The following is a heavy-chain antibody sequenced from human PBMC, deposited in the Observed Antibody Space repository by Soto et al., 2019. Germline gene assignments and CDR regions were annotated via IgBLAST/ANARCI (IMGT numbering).Heavy chain of an antibody. Sequence: KQSQTLSLTCAISGDSVSSNSAAWNWIRQSPSRGLEWLGRTYYRSKWYNDYAVSVKSRITINPDTSKNQFSLQLNSVTPEDTAVYYCARVGAYSGYDPDAFDIWGQGTMVTVSS. CDR2: TYYRSKWYN. V-gene: IGHV6-1*01. CDR1: GDSVSSNSAA. CDR3: ARVGAYSGYDPDAFDI. J-gene: IGHJ3*02. D-gene: IGHD5-12*01.